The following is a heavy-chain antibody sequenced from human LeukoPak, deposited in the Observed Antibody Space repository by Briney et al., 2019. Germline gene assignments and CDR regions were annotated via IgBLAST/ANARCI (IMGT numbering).Heavy chain of an antibody. CDR2: IYYSGDT. CDR1: GDSIRNYY. D-gene: IGHD4-17*01. CDR3: ARQPGYGDQVFDH. Sequence: SETLSLTCTVSGDSIRNYYWSWIRQPPGKGLEWIGYIYYSGDTSYNSSLKSRVTTSVDTSKNQISLKLNSVTAADTAVYYCARQPGYGDQVFDHWGQGTLVTVSS. V-gene: IGHV4-59*08. J-gene: IGHJ4*02.